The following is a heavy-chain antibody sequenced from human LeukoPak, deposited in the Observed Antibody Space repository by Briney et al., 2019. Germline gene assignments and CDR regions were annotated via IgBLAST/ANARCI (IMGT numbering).Heavy chain of an antibody. V-gene: IGHV4-38-2*01. D-gene: IGHD3-16*01. CDR2: IYHSEST. CDR1: GYSLSRGYS. CDR3: ARFDHVWETHGMDAFDL. Sequence: PSETLSLTCAVSGYSLSRGYSWGWIRQPPGKGLEWIGNIYHSESTHYNPSLKSRVTISPDTSKNQFSLKLSSVTAADTAVYYCARFDHVWETHGMDAFDLWGQGTMVTVSS. J-gene: IGHJ3*01.